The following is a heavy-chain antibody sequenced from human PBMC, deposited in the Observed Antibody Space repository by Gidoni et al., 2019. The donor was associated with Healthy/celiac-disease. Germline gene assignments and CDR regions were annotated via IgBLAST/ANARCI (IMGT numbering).Heavy chain of an antibody. Sequence: QVQLVESGEGVVQPVMSLRLSCAASGFPFSRHGMHGCRQAPGQGLECVAVIWYDGSNTYYADSVKGRFTISRDKSKIMLYLQMNSLRAEDTAVYYCARDTLYSSGQAKNYYYYGMDVWGQGTTVTVSS. V-gene: IGHV3-33*01. CDR3: ARDTLYSSGQAKNYYYYGMDV. J-gene: IGHJ6*02. CDR1: GFPFSRHG. D-gene: IGHD6-19*01. CDR2: IWYDGSNT.